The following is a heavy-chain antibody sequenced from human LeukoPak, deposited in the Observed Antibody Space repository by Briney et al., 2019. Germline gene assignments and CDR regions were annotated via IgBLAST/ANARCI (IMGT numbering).Heavy chain of an antibody. J-gene: IGHJ6*03. Sequence: SVKVSCKTSGYIFNSNGIGWVRQAPGQGLEWMGGIIPIFGTANYAQKFQGRVTITTDESTSTAYMELSSLRSEDTAVYYCARVLRDNYYYYYMDVWGKGTTVTVSS. CDR2: IIPIFGTA. CDR3: ARVLRDNYYYYYMDV. V-gene: IGHV1-69*05. CDR1: GYIFNSNG. D-gene: IGHD3-3*01.